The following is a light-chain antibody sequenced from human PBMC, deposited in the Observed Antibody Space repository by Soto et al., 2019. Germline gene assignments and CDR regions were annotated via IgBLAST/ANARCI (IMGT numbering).Light chain of an antibody. CDR3: SSYTSSNTYV. CDR2: NVS. V-gene: IGLV2-14*03. Sequence: QSALTQPASVSGSPGQSTTISCTGTKSDIGGFDFVSWYQQHPGKAPKLMISNVSNRPSGVSDRFSGSKSGNTASLTISGLQAEDEADYYCSSYTSSNTYVFGTGTKLTVL. CDR1: KSDIGGFDF. J-gene: IGLJ1*01.